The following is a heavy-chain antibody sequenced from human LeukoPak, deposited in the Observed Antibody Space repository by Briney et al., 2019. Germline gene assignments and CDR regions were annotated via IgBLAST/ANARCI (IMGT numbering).Heavy chain of an antibody. D-gene: IGHD4-17*01. CDR1: GYTFTSYY. CDR3: ARDLVSEEYGDYVFFDY. J-gene: IGHJ4*02. V-gene: IGHV1-46*01. CDR2: INPSGGST. Sequence: GASVKVSCKASGYTFTSYYMHWVRQAPGQGLEWMGIINPSGGSTSYAQKFQGRVTMTRDTSTSTVYMELSSMRSEDTAVYYCARDLVSEEYGDYVFFDYRGQGTLVTVSS.